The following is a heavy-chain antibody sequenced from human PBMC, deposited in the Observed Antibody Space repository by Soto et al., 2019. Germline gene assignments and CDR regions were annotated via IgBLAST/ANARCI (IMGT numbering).Heavy chain of an antibody. D-gene: IGHD6-13*01. CDR3: ASEYSSSVFDI. CDR1: GGSISSSGYS. J-gene: IGHJ3*02. Sequence: PSETLSLTCTVSGGSISSSGYSWGWIRQPPGKGLEWIASFYYGGSTYYNPSLESRVTISVHTSKNQFSLKLSSVTAADTVVYYCASEYSSSVFDIWGQGTMVNVSS. CDR2: FYYGGST. V-gene: IGHV4-39*01.